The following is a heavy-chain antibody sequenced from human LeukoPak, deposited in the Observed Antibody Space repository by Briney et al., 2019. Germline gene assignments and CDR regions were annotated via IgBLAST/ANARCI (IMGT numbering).Heavy chain of an antibody. Sequence: SETLSLTCTVSGGSISSYYWSWIRQPPGKGLEWIGYIYYSGSTNYNPSLKSRVTISVDTSKNQFSLKLSSVTAADTAVYYCASGGYSYGVYYYYGMDVWGQGTTVTVSS. J-gene: IGHJ6*02. CDR3: ASGGYSYGVYYYYGMDV. CDR1: GGSISSYY. CDR2: IYYSGST. D-gene: IGHD5-18*01. V-gene: IGHV4-59*01.